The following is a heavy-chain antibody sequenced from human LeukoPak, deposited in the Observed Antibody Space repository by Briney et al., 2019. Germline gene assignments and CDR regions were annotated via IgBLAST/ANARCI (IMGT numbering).Heavy chain of an antibody. Sequence: PSETLSLTCTVSGGSISSGGYYWSWIRQHPGKGLEWIGYIYYSGSTYYNPSLKSRVTISVDTSKNQFSLKLSSVTAADTVVYYCAREGPQDDSRFDPWGQGTLVTVSS. CDR2: IYYSGST. CDR1: GGSISSGGYY. V-gene: IGHV4-31*03. CDR3: AREGPQDDSRFDP. J-gene: IGHJ5*02. D-gene: IGHD3-22*01.